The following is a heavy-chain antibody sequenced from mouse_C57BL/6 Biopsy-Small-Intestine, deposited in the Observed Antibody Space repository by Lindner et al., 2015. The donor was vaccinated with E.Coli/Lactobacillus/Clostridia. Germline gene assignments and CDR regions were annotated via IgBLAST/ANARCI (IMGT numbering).Heavy chain of an antibody. CDR2: IYPGDGDT. Sequence: VQLQESGAELVKSGASVKISCKASGYAFSSYWMNWVKQRPGKGLEWIGQIYPGDGDTNYNGKFKGKATLTADKSSSTAYMQLSSLTSEDSAVYFCARSGYGSSHWYFDVWGTGTTVTVSS. V-gene: IGHV1-80*01. D-gene: IGHD1-1*01. CDR3: ARSGYGSSHWYFDV. CDR1: GYAFSSYW. J-gene: IGHJ1*03.